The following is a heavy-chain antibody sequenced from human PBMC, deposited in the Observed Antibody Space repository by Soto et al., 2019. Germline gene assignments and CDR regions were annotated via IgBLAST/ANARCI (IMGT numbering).Heavy chain of an antibody. CDR2: ISSSGSTI. CDR3: ARPTSAAAAPIYFDY. Sequence: GGSLRLSCAASGFTFSDYYMSWIRQAPGKGLEWVSYISSSGSTIYYADSVKGRFTISRDNAKNSLYLQMNSLRAEDTAVYYCARPTSAAAAPIYFDYWGQGTLVTVSS. V-gene: IGHV3-11*01. D-gene: IGHD6-13*01. J-gene: IGHJ4*02. CDR1: GFTFSDYY.